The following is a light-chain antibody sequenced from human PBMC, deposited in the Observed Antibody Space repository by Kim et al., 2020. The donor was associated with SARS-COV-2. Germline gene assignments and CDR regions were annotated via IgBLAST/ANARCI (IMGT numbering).Light chain of an antibody. J-gene: IGKJ2*01. CDR3: HQYNNWPYT. V-gene: IGKV3D-15*01. Sequence: EMVVTQSPVTLSVSPGERATLSCRASQSVSNNLAWYQQKPGQAPRLLIYGASTRASGISARFSGGGSGSEFTLTITSLQSEDFAVYYCHQYNNWPYTFGQGTKLEIK. CDR1: QSVSNN. CDR2: GAS.